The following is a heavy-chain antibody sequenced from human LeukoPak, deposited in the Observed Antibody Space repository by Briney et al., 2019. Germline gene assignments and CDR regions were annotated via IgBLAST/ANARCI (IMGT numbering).Heavy chain of an antibody. CDR1: GFTFSSYG. CDR3: AARDFWSGPASDY. Sequence: RGSLRPSCAAPGFTFSSYGTHRVRQAPRNGLESVAFIRYDGSEKYYADSVKGRLTISRDNSKNTLYLQMNSLRVEDTAVYYCAARDFWSGPASDYWGQGTLVTVSS. J-gene: IGHJ4*02. V-gene: IGHV3-30*02. D-gene: IGHD3-3*01. CDR2: IRYDGSEK.